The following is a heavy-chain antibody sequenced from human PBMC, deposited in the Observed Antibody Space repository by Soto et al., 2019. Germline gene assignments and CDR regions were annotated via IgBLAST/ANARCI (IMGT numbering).Heavy chain of an antibody. CDR1: GFTFSDAW. D-gene: IGHD3-10*01. J-gene: IGHJ1*01. V-gene: IGHV3-15*01. CDR2: IKSKTDGGTI. CDR3: AVDRNTWFSAYFQN. Sequence: EVQLEESGGDLVKPGGSLTLSCVASGFTFSDAWMSWVRHAPGKWLEWVGRIKSKTDGGTIDYEARVKGRFTNSRHESRDRLSLDINVRKTGDTHVFYCAVDRNTWFSAYFQNWGQGTLVTISS.